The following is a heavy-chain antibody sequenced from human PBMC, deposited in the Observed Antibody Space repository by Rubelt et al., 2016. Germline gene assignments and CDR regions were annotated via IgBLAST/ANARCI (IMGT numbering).Heavy chain of an antibody. V-gene: IGHV4-39*07. J-gene: IGHJ5*02. D-gene: IGHD6-13*01. CDR2: IYYSGST. CDR3: ARDQTPYSSSWPPEFDP. CDR1: GGSISSSSYY. Sequence: QLQLQESGPGLVKPSETLSLTCTVSGGSISSSSYYWGWIRQPPGKGLEWIGSIYYSGSTNYNPSLNSRVTISVDTSKNQVSLKLSSVTAADTAVYYCARDQTPYSSSWPPEFDPWGQGTLVTVSS.